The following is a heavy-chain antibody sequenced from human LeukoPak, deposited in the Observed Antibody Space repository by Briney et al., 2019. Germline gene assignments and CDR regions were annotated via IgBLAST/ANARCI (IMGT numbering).Heavy chain of an antibody. CDR3: ATQGLLDAFDI. V-gene: IGHV3-15*01. D-gene: IGHD3-22*01. J-gene: IGHJ3*02. Sequence: PGGSLRLSCAASGFTFSDAWMIWVRQAPGKGLEWVGRIKSRADGGTPDYAAPVTGRFTTSRDDSNGTLFLQMNSLTTEDTAVYYCATQGLLDAFDIWGQGTMVIVSS. CDR1: GFTFSDAW. CDR2: IKSRADGGTP.